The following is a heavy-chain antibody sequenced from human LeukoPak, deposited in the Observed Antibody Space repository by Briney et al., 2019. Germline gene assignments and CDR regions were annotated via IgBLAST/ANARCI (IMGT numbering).Heavy chain of an antibody. D-gene: IGHD2-15*01. CDR3: TSNYCSGGSCYLY. CDR1: GSTFSGSV. V-gene: IGHV3-73*01. J-gene: IGHJ4*02. Sequence: GGSLRLSCAASGSTFSGSVMHWVRQASGKGLEWVGRIRSKANNYATAYVASVKGRFTISRDDSKNTAFLQMNSLKTEDTAVYYCTSNYCSGGSCYLYWGQGTLVTVSS. CDR2: IRSKANNYAT.